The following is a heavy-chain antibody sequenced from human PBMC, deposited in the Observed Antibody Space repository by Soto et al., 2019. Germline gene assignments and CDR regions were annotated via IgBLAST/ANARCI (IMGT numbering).Heavy chain of an antibody. V-gene: IGHV3-23*01. CDR1: GFTFSSYA. CDR2: ISGSGGST. Sequence: GGSVRLSCAASGFTFSSYAMSWVRQAPGKGLEWVSAISGSGGSTYYADSVKGRFTISRDNSKNTLYLQMNSLRAEDTAIYYCAKDIVVVVAATFDYWGQGTLVTVSS. D-gene: IGHD2-15*01. J-gene: IGHJ4*02. CDR3: AKDIVVVVAATFDY.